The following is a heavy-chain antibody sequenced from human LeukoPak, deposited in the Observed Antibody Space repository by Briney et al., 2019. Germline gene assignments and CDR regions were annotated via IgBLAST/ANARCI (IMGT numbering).Heavy chain of an antibody. CDR2: ISSGSGYI. V-gene: IGHV3-21*01. Sequence: GGSLRLSCAASRFTFSSYSMSWVRQARGKGLEWVSSISSGSGYIYYADSVKGRFTISRDNAKNSLYLQMNSLRAEDTAVYYCAGDYQLGRVWFDPWGHATLVTVSS. CDR1: RFTFSSYS. J-gene: IGHJ5*02. D-gene: IGHD5-24*01. CDR3: AGDYQLGRVWFDP.